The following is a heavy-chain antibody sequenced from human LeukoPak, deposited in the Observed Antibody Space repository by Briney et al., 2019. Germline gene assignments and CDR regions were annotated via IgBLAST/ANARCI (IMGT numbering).Heavy chain of an antibody. J-gene: IGHJ5*02. Sequence: GGSLRLSCAASGFTFSSYSMNWVRQAPGKGLEWVSYISSSSSTIYYADSVKGRFTISRDNAKNSLYLQMNSLRAEDTAVYYCARSWGGGTPNWFDPWGQGTLVTVSS. CDR2: ISSSSSTI. CDR1: GFTFSSYS. D-gene: IGHD2-15*01. V-gene: IGHV3-48*01. CDR3: ARSWGGGTPNWFDP.